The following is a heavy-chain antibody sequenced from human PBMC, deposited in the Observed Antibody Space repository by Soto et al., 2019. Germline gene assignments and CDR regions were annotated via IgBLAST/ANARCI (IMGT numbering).Heavy chain of an antibody. Sequence: ASVKVSCKASGYTFNTYGFTWVRQAPGQGLERKGWIGAHNCDTNYVQKFQGRVTMTTETSTTPSYMELRNLTSDDTAVYFCARDWRGAEGFDPWGQGTLVTVSS. V-gene: IGHV1-18*01. CDR3: ARDWRGAEGFDP. CDR2: IGAHNCDT. D-gene: IGHD3-3*01. CDR1: GYTFNTYG. J-gene: IGHJ5*02.